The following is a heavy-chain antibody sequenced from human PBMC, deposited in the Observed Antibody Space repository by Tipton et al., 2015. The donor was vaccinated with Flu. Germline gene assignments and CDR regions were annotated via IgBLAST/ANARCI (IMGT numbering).Heavy chain of an antibody. Sequence: TLSLTCTVSGGSISSYYWSWIRQPPGKGLEWIGCIYYSGSTNYNPSLKSRVTISVDTSKNQFSLKLSSVTAADTAVYYCARDRYSSSLMDVWGKGTTVTVSS. V-gene: IGHV4-59*01. CDR1: GGSISSYY. J-gene: IGHJ6*03. D-gene: IGHD6-13*01. CDR3: ARDRYSSSLMDV. CDR2: IYYSGST.